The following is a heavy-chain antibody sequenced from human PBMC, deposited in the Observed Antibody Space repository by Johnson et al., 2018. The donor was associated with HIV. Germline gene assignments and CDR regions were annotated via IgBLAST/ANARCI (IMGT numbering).Heavy chain of an antibody. CDR3: AKAGYDYVWGSYKGAFDI. V-gene: IGHV3-9*01. D-gene: IGHD3-16*01. CDR1: GFSFDDYA. CDR2: IGSNGLTI. Sequence: VQLVESGGGLVQPGGSLRLSCATSGFSFDDYAMHWVRQGPGKGLEWVAGIGSNGLTIGYADSVKGRFTISRDNAKNSLYLHINSLRAEDTALYYCAKAGYDYVWGSYKGAFDIWGQGTMVTVSS. J-gene: IGHJ3*02.